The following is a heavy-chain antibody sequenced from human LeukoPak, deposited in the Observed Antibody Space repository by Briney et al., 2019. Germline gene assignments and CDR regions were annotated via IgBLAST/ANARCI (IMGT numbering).Heavy chain of an antibody. CDR3: ARDYYGSGSYPGPDYYYYGMDV. J-gene: IGHJ6*02. CDR2: IYPGDSDT. CDR1: GYSFTSYW. D-gene: IGHD3-10*01. Sequence: GESLKISCKGSGYSFTSYWIGWVRQMPGKGLEWMGIIYPGDSDTRYSPSFQGQVTISADKSISTAYLQSSSLKASDTAMYYCARDYYGSGSYPGPDYYYYGMDVWGQGTTVTVSS. V-gene: IGHV5-51*01.